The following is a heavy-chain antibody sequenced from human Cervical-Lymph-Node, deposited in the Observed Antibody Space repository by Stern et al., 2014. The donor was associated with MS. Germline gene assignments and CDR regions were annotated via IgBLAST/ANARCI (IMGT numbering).Heavy chain of an antibody. J-gene: IGHJ4*02. D-gene: IGHD4-11*01. CDR1: GYTFISYW. CDR3: ARRSWDYRREYYFDF. V-gene: IGHV5-51*03. Sequence: MQLGQSGAEVKKPGESLKISCKTSGYTFISYWIGWVRQMPGRGLEWMGIIYTGDSHTRYSPPFQGQVTISVDKSISTAYLQWSSLKASDTAIYYCARRSWDYRREYYFDFWGQGTLVTVSS. CDR2: IYTGDSHT.